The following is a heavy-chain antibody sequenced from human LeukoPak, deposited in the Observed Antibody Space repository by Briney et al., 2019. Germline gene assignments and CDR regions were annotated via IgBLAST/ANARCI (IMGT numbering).Heavy chain of an antibody. J-gene: IGHJ5*02. Sequence: GASVKVPCKASGYTFTSSFMHWVRQAPGQGLEWMGIINPSGGSPTYAQKFQSRVTMTRDTSTSTVYMELSSLRSEDTAMYYCARDSSSSSLADPWGQGTLVTVSS. CDR2: INPSGGSP. CDR3: ARDSSSSSLADP. V-gene: IGHV1-46*01. D-gene: IGHD2-2*01. CDR1: GYTFTSSF.